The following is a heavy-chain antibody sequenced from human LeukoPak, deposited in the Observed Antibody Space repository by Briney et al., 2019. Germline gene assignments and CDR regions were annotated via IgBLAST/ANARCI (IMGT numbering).Heavy chain of an antibody. CDR2: ISSSSSTI. D-gene: IGHD3-22*01. Sequence: GGSLRLSCAASGFTFSSYSMNWVRQAPGKGLEWVSYISSSSSTIYYADSVKGRFTISRDNAKNSLYLQMNSLRAEDTALYYCAKDITKAYYYDSSGSPPQMGFGYWGQGTLVTVSS. V-gene: IGHV3-48*04. J-gene: IGHJ4*02. CDR1: GFTFSSYS. CDR3: AKDITKAYYYDSSGSPPQMGFGY.